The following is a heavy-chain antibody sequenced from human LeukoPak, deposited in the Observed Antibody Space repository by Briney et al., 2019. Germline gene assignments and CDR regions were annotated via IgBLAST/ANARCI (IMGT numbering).Heavy chain of an antibody. D-gene: IGHD2-2*01. J-gene: IGHJ1*01. CDR2: VSGSGGST. CDR1: GFSFSSYA. V-gene: IGHV3-23*01. CDR3: AKDRIVAAAMGAFQY. Sequence: GGSLRLSCAASGFSFSSYAISWVRQAPGKGLEWVSGVSGSGGSTYYADSVKGRFTISRDNSKNTVYLQMNSLRAEDTAVYYCAKDRIVAAAMGAFQYWGQGTLVTVSS.